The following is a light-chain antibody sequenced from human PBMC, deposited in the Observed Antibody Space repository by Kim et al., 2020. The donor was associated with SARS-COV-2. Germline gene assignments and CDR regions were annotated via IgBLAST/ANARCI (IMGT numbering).Light chain of an antibody. J-gene: IGLJ3*02. CDR1: SLRKYP. V-gene: IGLV3-19*01. CDR3: GSRDSSGPGV. CDR2: DKN. Sequence: ALGKTVRITGQGESLRKYPASWYQQKQGQAPILVMHDKNNVRPAGVPDRFSGSNSGNTAFLTITGAQVEDEANYYCGSRDSSGPGVFGGGTQLTVL.